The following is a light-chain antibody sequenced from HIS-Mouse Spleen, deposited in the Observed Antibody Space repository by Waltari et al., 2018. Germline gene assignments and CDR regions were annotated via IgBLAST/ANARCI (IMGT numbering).Light chain of an antibody. V-gene: IGKV3-15*01. J-gene: IGKJ5*01. Sequence: EIVMTQSPATLSVSPGERATLSCRASQSVSSKLAWYQQKPGQAPRLLIYGASTRATGIPAMFSGSGSGTEFTLTISSMQSEDFAVYYCQQYNNWITFGQGTRLEIK. CDR3: QQYNNWIT. CDR1: QSVSSK. CDR2: GAS.